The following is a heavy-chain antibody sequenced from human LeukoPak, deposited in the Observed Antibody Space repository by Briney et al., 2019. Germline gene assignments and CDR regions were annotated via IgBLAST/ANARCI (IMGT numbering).Heavy chain of an antibody. D-gene: IGHD3-10*01. J-gene: IGHJ4*02. CDR3: AKDTYGSGSYSLDY. CDR2: ISGSGGST. Sequence: GGSLRLSCAASGFTFSNYAMNWVRQAPGKGLEWVSGISGSGGSTYYADSVKGRFTISRDNSKNTLYLQMNSLRAEDTAVYYCAKDTYGSGSYSLDYWGQGTLVTVSS. V-gene: IGHV3-23*01. CDR1: GFTFSNYA.